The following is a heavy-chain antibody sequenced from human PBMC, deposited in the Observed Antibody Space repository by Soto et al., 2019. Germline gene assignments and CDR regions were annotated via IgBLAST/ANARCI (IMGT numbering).Heavy chain of an antibody. J-gene: IGHJ4*02. CDR2: IIPILGIA. Sequence: QVQLVQSGAEVKKPGSSVKVSCKASGGTFSSYTISWVRQAPGQGLERMGRIIPILGIANYAQKFQGRVTITADKSTSTAYMELSSLRSEDTAVYYCAKSTNWGTFVDYWGQGTLVTVSS. V-gene: IGHV1-69*02. CDR3: AKSTNWGTFVDY. CDR1: GGTFSSYT. D-gene: IGHD7-27*01.